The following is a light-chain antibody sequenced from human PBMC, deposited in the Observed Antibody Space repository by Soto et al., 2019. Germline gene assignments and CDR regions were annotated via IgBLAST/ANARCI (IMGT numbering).Light chain of an antibody. CDR1: SSDVGGYNY. CDR2: DVS. CDR3: RSYASSSPRV. J-gene: IGLJ1*01. V-gene: IGLV2-14*03. Sequence: ALTQPASVSGSPGQSITISCTGTSSDVGGYNYVSWYQQHPGKAPELMIYDVSNRPSGVSNRFSGSKSGNTASLTISGLQTEDEADYYCRSYASSSPRVLGTGPNASVL.